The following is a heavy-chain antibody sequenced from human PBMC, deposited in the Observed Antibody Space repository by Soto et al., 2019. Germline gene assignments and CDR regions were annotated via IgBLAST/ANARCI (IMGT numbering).Heavy chain of an antibody. J-gene: IGHJ4*02. CDR2: IYYSGST. Sequence: PSEPLSLTCTVSGGSISSGGYYWSWIRQHTGKGLEWIGYIYYSGSTYYNPSLKSRVTISVDTSKNQSSLKLSSVTAADTAVYYCAREGIQLWAYYFDYWGQGTLVTVSS. CDR3: AREGIQLWAYYFDY. CDR1: GGSISSGGYY. V-gene: IGHV4-31*03. D-gene: IGHD5-18*01.